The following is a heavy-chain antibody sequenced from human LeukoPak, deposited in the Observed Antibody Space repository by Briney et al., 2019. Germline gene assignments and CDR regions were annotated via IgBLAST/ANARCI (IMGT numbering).Heavy chain of an antibody. D-gene: IGHD3/OR15-3a*01. CDR3: ARVAPIYSADGFLDRFGTFDY. J-gene: IGHJ4*02. V-gene: IGHV1-69*13. Sequence: GASVKVSCKASGGTFSSYAIGWVRQAPGQGLEWMGGIIPIFGTANYAQKFQGRVTITADESTSTAYMELSSLRSEDTAVYYCARVAPIYSADGFLDRFGTFDYWGQGTLVTVSS. CDR2: IIPIFGTA. CDR1: GGTFSSYA.